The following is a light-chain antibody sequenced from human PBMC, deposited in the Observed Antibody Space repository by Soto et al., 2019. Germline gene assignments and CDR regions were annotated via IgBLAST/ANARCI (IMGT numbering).Light chain of an antibody. CDR1: QSIGYF. CDR3: QQSYGTTLT. Sequence: DIQMTQSPSSLSAFVGDRFTFSCRANQSIGYFLNWYQQKPGKAPNLLIYGASTLQSGVPSRFSGSGSGTDFTLTISSLQPEDFATYYCQQSYGTTLTFGGGTKVDIK. V-gene: IGKV1-39*01. J-gene: IGKJ4*01. CDR2: GAS.